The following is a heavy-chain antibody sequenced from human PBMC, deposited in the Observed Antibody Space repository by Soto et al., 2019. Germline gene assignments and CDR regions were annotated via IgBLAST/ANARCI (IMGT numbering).Heavy chain of an antibody. Sequence: QVQLQESGPGLVKPSQTLSLTCTVSGGSISSGDYYWSWIRQHPGKGLEWIGYIYYSGSTYYNPSRKSRVPISVDTSKNQFSLKLSSVTAAATAVYYCARWWSGSRQGFDPWGQGTLVTVSS. CDR2: IYYSGST. V-gene: IGHV4-31*03. J-gene: IGHJ5*02. CDR1: GGSISSGDYY. CDR3: ARWWSGSRQGFDP. D-gene: IGHD3-3*01.